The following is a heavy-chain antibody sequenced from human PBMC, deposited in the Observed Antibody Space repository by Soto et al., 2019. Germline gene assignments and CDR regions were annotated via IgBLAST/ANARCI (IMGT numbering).Heavy chain of an antibody. Sequence: PGGSLRLSCAASGFTFSSYWMSWVRQAPGKGLEWVANIKEDGSEKSYVDSVKGRFTISRDNAKNSLFLQMTSLRVEDTAVYYCGTHSRSRPLYWGQGTLVPVS. CDR3: GTHSRSRPLY. CDR2: IKEDGSEK. D-gene: IGHD3-22*01. CDR1: GFTFSSYW. J-gene: IGHJ1*01. V-gene: IGHV3-7*01.